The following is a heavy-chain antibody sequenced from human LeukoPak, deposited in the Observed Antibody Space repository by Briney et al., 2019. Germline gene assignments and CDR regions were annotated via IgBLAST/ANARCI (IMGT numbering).Heavy chain of an antibody. J-gene: IGHJ6*03. CDR3: ARAGTPVVPAATYYYYYYMDV. Sequence: SETLSLTCTVSGNCISSGYYWGWIRQPPGKGLEWIGSIYHSGRTYYNPSLKSRVTISVDTSKNQFSLKLSSVTAADTAVYYCARAGTPVVPAATYYYYYYMDVWGKGTTVTISS. CDR2: IYHSGRT. CDR1: GNCISSGYY. D-gene: IGHD2-2*01. V-gene: IGHV4-38-2*02.